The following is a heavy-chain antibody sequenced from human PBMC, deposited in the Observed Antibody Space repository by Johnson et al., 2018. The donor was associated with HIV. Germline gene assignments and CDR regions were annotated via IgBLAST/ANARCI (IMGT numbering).Heavy chain of an antibody. CDR3: SKADDILTGYYKGFDAFDS. D-gene: IGHD3-9*01. J-gene: IGHJ3*02. CDR1: GLTFSSYG. CDR2: ISGSGGST. Sequence: VQLVESGGGLLQPGGSLRLSCAASGLTFSSYGMSWVRQAPGKGLEWVSGISGSGGSTYYADSVKGRFTISRDNSKNTLYLKMNSLRAEDTAVYYCSKADDILTGYYKGFDAFDSWGQGTMVTVS. V-gene: IGHV3-23*04.